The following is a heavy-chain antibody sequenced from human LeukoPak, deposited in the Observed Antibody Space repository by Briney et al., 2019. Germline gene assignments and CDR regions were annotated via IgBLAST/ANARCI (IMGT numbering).Heavy chain of an antibody. Sequence: SETLSLTCGVSGGSITTTNYWSWVRQHPGGGLEWIGEISLAGRTRYNPSLQSRVDISIDESKNHLYLNLASVTAADTAVYYCSRESGPFCPFGHWGQGTLVAVTS. CDR2: ISLAGRT. D-gene: IGHD1-26*01. CDR3: SRESGPFCPFGH. J-gene: IGHJ4*02. V-gene: IGHV4-4*02. CDR1: GGSITTTNY.